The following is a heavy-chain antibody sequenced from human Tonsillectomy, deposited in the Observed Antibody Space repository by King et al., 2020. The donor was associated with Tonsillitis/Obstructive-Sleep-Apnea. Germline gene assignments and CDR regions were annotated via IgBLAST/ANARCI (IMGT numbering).Heavy chain of an antibody. CDR2: ISYDGSNK. J-gene: IGHJ6*02. CDR3: ARCVTNLGYSFFGMDF. V-gene: IGHV3-30*04. CDR1: GFTFSSHA. Sequence: VQLVESGGGVVQPGRSLRLSCAASGFTFSSHAIHWVRQAPGKGLEWVAVISYDGSNKYYAYSVKGRFTISRDNSKNTLYLQMNSLRAEDTAVFYCARCVTNLGYSFFGMDFWGQGTTVTVSS. D-gene: IGHD1-1*01.